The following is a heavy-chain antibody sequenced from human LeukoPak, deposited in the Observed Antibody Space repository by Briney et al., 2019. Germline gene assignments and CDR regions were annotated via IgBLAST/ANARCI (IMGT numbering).Heavy chain of an antibody. D-gene: IGHD2-2*01. J-gene: IGHJ6*02. V-gene: IGHV3-23*01. CDR3: ARTVVPAAPEAGMDV. CDR1: GFTFSSYA. CDR2: ISGSGSSS. Sequence: GGSLRLSCAASGFTFSSYAMSWVRQAPGKGLEWVSTISGSGSSSSYADSVKGRFTISRDNSKNTLYLQMNSLRAEDTAVYYCARTVVPAAPEAGMDVWGQGTTVTVSS.